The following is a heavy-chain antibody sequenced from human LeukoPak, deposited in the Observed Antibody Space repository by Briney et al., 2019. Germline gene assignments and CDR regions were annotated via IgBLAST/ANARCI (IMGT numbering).Heavy chain of an antibody. CDR3: VREDILTGYFFFDY. CDR2: ISSSSTYK. CDR1: GLTFSTYT. Sequence: GGPLRLSCAASGLTFSTYTMNWVRQAPGKGLEWVSSISSSSTYKYYADTLKGRFTVSRDNAKNSLYLQMNSLRAEDTAVYYCVREDILTGYFFFDYWGQGTLVTVSS. D-gene: IGHD3-9*01. J-gene: IGHJ4*02. V-gene: IGHV3-21*01.